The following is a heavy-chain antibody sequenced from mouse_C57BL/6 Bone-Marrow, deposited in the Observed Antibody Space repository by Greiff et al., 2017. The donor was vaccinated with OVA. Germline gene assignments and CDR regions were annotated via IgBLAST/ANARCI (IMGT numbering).Heavy chain of an antibody. D-gene: IGHD1-1*01. Sequence: EVMLVESGGGLVKPGGSLKLSCAASGFTFSSYAMSWVRQTPEKRLEWVATISDGGSYTYYPDNVKGRFTISRDNAKNNLYLQMSHLKSEDTAMYYCAREGNYYGSSYNFDYWGQGTTLTVSS. CDR2: ISDGGSYT. CDR1: GFTFSSYA. V-gene: IGHV5-4*01. CDR3: AREGNYYGSSYNFDY. J-gene: IGHJ2*01.